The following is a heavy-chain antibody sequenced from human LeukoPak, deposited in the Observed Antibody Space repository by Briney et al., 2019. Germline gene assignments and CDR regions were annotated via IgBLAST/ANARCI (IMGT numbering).Heavy chain of an antibody. CDR1: GFSFNTYW. Sequence: PGGSLRLSCAASGFSFNTYWMHWVRQVPGKGLVWVSGMNTDGSDRSYADSVKGRFTISRDNAKNTLYLQMNSLRAEDTAAYYCARDHSSWEVPSDYWGQGTLVTVSS. CDR3: ARDHSSWEVPSDY. J-gene: IGHJ4*02. V-gene: IGHV3-74*01. D-gene: IGHD6-13*01. CDR2: MNTDGSDR.